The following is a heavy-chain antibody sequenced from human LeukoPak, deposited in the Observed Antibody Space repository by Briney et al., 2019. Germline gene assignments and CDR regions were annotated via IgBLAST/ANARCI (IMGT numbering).Heavy chain of an antibody. CDR3: ARDRYCSSTSCYLFDY. CDR1: AFIFSGHW. J-gene: IGHJ4*02. V-gene: IGHV3-7*01. D-gene: IGHD2-2*01. CDR2: IKEDGSER. Sequence: GGSLRLSCEGSAFIFSGHWMNWVRQTPGKGLEWVASIKEDGSERQYVDSVKGRFSISRDNTKGSLFLQLNSLRAEDTAVYYCARDRYCSSTSCYLFDYWGQGTLVADSS.